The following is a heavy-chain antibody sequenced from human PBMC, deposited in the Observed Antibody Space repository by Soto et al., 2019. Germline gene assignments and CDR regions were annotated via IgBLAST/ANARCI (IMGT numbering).Heavy chain of an antibody. J-gene: IGHJ5*02. CDR3: TRVLSSQLLYWFDP. D-gene: IGHD2-2*01. CDR2: IYYSGST. CDR1: GGSVSSAGYH. Sequence: QVQLQESGPGLVKPSETLSLTCTVSGGSVSSAGYHWSWIRQPPGKGLEWIGYIYYSGSTNFNPSLKSRVTISVDTSKNQFSLRLSSVTAADTAVYYCTRVLSSQLLYWFDPWGQGTLVTVSS. V-gene: IGHV4-61*08.